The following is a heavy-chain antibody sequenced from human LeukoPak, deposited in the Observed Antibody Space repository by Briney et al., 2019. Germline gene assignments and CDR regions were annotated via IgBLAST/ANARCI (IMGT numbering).Heavy chain of an antibody. V-gene: IGHV4-34*01. CDR2: INHSGST. CDR3: ARVVTMVRGVIHRYFDY. D-gene: IGHD3-10*01. J-gene: IGHJ4*02. CDR1: GGPFSGYY. Sequence: SETLSLTCAVYGGPFSGYYWSWIRQPPGKGLEWIGEINHSGSTNYNPSLKSRVTISVDTSKNQFSLKLSSVTAADTAVYYCARVVTMVRGVIHRYFDYWGQGTLVTVSS.